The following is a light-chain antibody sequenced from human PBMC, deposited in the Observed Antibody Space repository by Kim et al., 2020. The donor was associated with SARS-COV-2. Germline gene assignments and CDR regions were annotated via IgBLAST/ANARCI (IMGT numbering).Light chain of an antibody. Sequence: QSVLTQPASLSASPGQSITISCTGTSSDVGGYTYVSWYQQLPGKAPKLLIHDVTNRPSGISYRFSASTTGNTSSLTISGLQPEDEADYYCASYTRSSTWVFGGGTQLTV. J-gene: IGLJ3*02. V-gene: IGLV2-14*03. CDR3: ASYTRSSTWV. CDR1: SSDVGGYTY. CDR2: DVT.